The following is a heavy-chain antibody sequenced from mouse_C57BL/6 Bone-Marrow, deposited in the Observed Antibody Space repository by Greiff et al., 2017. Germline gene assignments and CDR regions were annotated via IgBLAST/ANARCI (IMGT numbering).Heavy chain of an antibody. V-gene: IGHV1-74*01. CDR2: IHPSDSDT. Sequence: QVQLQQPGAELVKPGASVKVSCKASGYTFTSYWMHWVKQRPGQGLEWIGRIHPSDSDTNYNQKFKGKATLTVDKSSSTAYMQLSSLTSEDSAVYYCATLYYYGSSSPFDYWGQGTTRTVSS. CDR3: ATLYYYGSSSPFDY. CDR1: GYTFTSYW. J-gene: IGHJ2*01. D-gene: IGHD1-1*01.